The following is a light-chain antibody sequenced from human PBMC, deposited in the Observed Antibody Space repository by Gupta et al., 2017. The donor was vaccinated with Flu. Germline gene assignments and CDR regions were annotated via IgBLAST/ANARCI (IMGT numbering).Light chain of an antibody. CDR2: GL. Sequence: VTINWQARYQLQGLLKLLPTRPWKAPELPIFRGLQLNRGVPSRFSGSGSETKFSFTISSLLPEDSATYYCLQYGMYPYTFGQGTKVEIK. CDR3: LQYGMYPYT. J-gene: IGKJ2*01. CDR1: YQLQGL. V-gene: IGKV1-33*01.